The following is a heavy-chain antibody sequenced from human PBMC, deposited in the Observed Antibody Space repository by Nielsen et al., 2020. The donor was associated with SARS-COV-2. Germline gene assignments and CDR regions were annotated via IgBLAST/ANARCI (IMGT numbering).Heavy chain of an antibody. CDR2: ISWNSGSI. V-gene: IGHV3-9*01. CDR3: AKADAFDI. CDR1: GFTFDDYA. J-gene: IGHJ3*02. Sequence: LRLSCAASGFTFDDYAMHWVRQAPGKGLEWVSGISWNSGSIGYADSVKGRFTISRDNAKNSLYLQMNSLRAEDTALYYCAKADAFDIWGQGTMVTVSS.